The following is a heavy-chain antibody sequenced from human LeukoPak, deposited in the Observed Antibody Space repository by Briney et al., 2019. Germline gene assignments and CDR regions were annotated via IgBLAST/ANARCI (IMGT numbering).Heavy chain of an antibody. D-gene: IGHD2/OR15-2a*01. V-gene: IGHV3-74*01. CDR3: ARSTPFDPFDY. Sequence: GGSLRLSCAASGFTFSSYWMHWVRQAPGKGLVRVSRINSDGSSTSYADSVKGRFTISRDNAKNTLYLQMNSLRAEDTAVYYCARSTPFDPFDYWGQGTLVTVSS. CDR2: INSDGSST. J-gene: IGHJ4*02. CDR1: GFTFSSYW.